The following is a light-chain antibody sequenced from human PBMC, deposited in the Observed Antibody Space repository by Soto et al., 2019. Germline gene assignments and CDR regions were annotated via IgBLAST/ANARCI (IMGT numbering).Light chain of an antibody. CDR3: QERSNWALSIT. V-gene: IGKV3-11*01. J-gene: IGKJ5*01. Sequence: EIVLTQSPATLSLSPGERATLSCRASQSVSTNLAWYQQKVGQAPRLLIYDASNRATGIPVRFSGSGSGTDFTLSISSLEPEDFAVYYCQERSNWALSITFGQGTRLEIK. CDR2: DAS. CDR1: QSVSTN.